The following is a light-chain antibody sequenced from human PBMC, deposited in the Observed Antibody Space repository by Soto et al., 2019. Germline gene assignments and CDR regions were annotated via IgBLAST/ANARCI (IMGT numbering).Light chain of an antibody. CDR1: SSDVGGYDY. J-gene: IGLJ1*01. CDR2: DVS. V-gene: IGLV2-14*01. Sequence: QSVLTQPASVSGSPGQSITISCTGTSSDVGGYDYVSWYQQHPGKAPKVMIYDVSDRPSGVSNRFSGSKSGNTASLTISGLQAEDEADYYCSSYTINNSRGFGAGTKVTVL. CDR3: SSYTINNSRG.